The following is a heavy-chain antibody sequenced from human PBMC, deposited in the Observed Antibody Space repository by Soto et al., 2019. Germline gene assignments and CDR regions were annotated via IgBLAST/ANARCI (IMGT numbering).Heavy chain of an antibody. CDR2: IWYDGSNK. CDR3: ARDCNDFWSGVPYYYGMDV. J-gene: IGHJ6*02. CDR1: GFTFSSYG. Sequence: PGGSLRLSCAASGFTFSSYGMHWVRQAPGKGLEWVAVIWYDGSNKYYADSVKGRFTISRDNSKNTLYLQMNSLRAEDTAVYYCARDCNDFWSGVPYYYGMDVWGQGTTVTVSS. D-gene: IGHD3-3*01. V-gene: IGHV3-33*01.